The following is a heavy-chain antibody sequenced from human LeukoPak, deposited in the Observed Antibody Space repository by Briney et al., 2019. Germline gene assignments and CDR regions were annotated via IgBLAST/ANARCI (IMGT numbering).Heavy chain of an antibody. CDR3: AREAPTAMAPNWFDP. V-gene: IGHV3-7*01. CDR1: SLTFSSYW. J-gene: IGHJ5*02. D-gene: IGHD5-18*01. Sequence: GGSLRLSCAASSLTFSSYWMSWVRQAPGKGLEWVANIKQDGSEKYYVDSVKGRFTISRDNAKNSLYLQMNSLRAEDTAVYYCAREAPTAMAPNWFDPWGQGTLVTVSS. CDR2: IKQDGSEK.